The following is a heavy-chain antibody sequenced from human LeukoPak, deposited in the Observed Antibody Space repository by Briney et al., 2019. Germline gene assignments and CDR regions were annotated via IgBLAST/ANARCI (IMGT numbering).Heavy chain of an antibody. D-gene: IGHD3-3*01. CDR3: ARSLYYDFWSGYYYYYMDV. CDR1: GGTFSSYA. CDR2: IIPIFGTA. J-gene: IGHJ6*03. Sequence: ASVKVSCKASGGTFSSYAISWVRQAPGQGLEWMGGIIPIFGTANYAQKFQGRVTITADKSTSTAYMELSSLRSEDTAVYYCARSLYYDFWSGYYYYYMDVWGKGTTVTVSS. V-gene: IGHV1-69*06.